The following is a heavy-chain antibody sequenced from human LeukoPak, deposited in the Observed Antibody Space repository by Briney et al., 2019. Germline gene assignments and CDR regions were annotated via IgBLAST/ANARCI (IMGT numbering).Heavy chain of an antibody. Sequence: GESLKISCKGSGYSFTSYWIGWVRQMPGKGLEWMGIIYPGDSDTRYSPSFQGQVTISADKSISTAYLQWSSLKASDTAMYYCARSTLNYDSSGYGPLYYYMDVWGKGTTVTVSS. D-gene: IGHD3-22*01. V-gene: IGHV5-51*01. CDR1: GYSFTSYW. CDR2: IYPGDSDT. CDR3: ARSTLNYDSSGYGPLYYYMDV. J-gene: IGHJ6*03.